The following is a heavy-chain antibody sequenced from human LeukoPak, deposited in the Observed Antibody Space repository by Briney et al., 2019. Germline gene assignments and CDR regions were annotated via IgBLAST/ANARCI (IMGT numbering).Heavy chain of an antibody. Sequence: GGSLRLSCAASGFSFSDSPIHWVRQASGKGLEWVGRIRSKDQNSATAYAESVKGRFTISRDDSKNTLYLHLNSLQTEDTAVYYCATDSYDYTWGQGTLVTVSS. CDR3: ATDSYDYT. CDR2: IRSKDQNSAT. J-gene: IGHJ5*02. CDR1: GFSFSDSP. D-gene: IGHD4-11*01. V-gene: IGHV3-73*01.